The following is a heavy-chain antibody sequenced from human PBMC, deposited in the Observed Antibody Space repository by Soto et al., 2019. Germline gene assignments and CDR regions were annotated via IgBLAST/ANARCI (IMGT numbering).Heavy chain of an antibody. J-gene: IGHJ3*02. D-gene: IGHD3-22*01. CDR1: GYTFTGYY. Sequence: ASVKVSCKASGYTFTGYYMHWVRQAPGQGLEWMGWINPNSGGTNYAQKFQGRVTMTRDTSISTAYMELSRLRSDDTAVYYCARDSLTTGQNAFDIWGQGTMVTVSS. CDR2: INPNSGGT. CDR3: ARDSLTTGQNAFDI. V-gene: IGHV1-2*02.